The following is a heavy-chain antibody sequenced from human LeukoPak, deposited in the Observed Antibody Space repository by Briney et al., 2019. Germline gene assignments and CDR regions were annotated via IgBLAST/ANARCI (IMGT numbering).Heavy chain of an antibody. CDR1: GFTFSSYW. V-gene: IGHV3-7*01. CDR3: AREVHEYQLLNNWFDP. Sequence: PGGSLRLSCAASGFTFSSYWMSWVRQAPGKGLEWVANIKQDGSEKYYVDSVKGRFTIPRDNAKNSLYLQMNSLRAEDAAVYYCAREVHEYQLLNNWFDPWGQGTLVTVSS. CDR2: IKQDGSEK. D-gene: IGHD2-2*01. J-gene: IGHJ5*02.